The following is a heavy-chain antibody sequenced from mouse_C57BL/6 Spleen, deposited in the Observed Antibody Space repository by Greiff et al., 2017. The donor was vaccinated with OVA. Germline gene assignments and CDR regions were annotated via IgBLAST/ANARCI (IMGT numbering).Heavy chain of an antibody. CDR2: INPNNGGT. J-gene: IGHJ3*01. CDR1: GYTFTDYN. Sequence: EVKLQESGPELVKPGASVKMSCKASGYTFTDYNMHWVKQSHGKSLEWIGYINPNNGGTSYNQKFKGKATLTVNKSSSTAYMELRSLTSEDSAVYYCARREAAQATWFAYWGQGTLVTVSA. V-gene: IGHV1-22*01. CDR3: ARREAAQATWFAY. D-gene: IGHD3-2*02.